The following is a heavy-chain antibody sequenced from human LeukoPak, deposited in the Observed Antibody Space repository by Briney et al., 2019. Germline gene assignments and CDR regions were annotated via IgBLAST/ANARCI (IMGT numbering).Heavy chain of an antibody. Sequence: SETLSLPCAVYGGSFRGYYWSWIRQPPGKGLEWIGEINHSGSTNYNPSLKSRVTISVDTSKNQFSLKLSTVTAADTAVYYCASRVKSDSYGYWFDPWGQGTLVTVSS. CDR2: INHSGST. D-gene: IGHD5-18*01. CDR1: GGSFRGYY. J-gene: IGHJ5*02. CDR3: ASRVKSDSYGYWFDP. V-gene: IGHV4-34*01.